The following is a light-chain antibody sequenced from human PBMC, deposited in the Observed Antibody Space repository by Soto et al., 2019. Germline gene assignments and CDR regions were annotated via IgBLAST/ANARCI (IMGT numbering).Light chain of an antibody. CDR3: QQYYGTPYT. Sequence: DIVMTQSPDSLAVSLGERATINCKSSQSVFYSSNNRNYLAWYQQKPGQPPKLLLYRASIRESGVPDRFSGSGSGADFTLTISSLQAEDVAVYYCQQYYGTPYTCGQGTKLEIK. V-gene: IGKV4-1*01. J-gene: IGKJ2*01. CDR1: QSVFYSSNNRNY. CDR2: RAS.